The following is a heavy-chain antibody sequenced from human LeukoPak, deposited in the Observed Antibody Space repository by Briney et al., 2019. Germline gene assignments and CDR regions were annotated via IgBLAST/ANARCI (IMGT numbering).Heavy chain of an antibody. V-gene: IGHV3-21*01. CDR3: ARETAEAFDY. CDR2: MSSSSTYI. CDR1: GFTFSSYS. J-gene: IGHJ4*02. Sequence: GGSLRLSCAASGFTFSSYSMNWVRQAPGKGLEWVSSMSSSSTYIYYADSVKGRFTISRDNAKNSLYLQMNSLRAEDTAVYYCARETAEAFDYWGQGTLVTVSS. D-gene: IGHD6-13*01.